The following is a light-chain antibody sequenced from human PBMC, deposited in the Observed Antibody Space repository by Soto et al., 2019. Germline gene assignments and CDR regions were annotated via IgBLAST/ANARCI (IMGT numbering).Light chain of an antibody. V-gene: IGLV1-47*01. Sequence: QSVLTQSPSASGTPGQRVTISCSGSSSNIGSNYVYWYQQLPGTAPKLLIYRNNQRPSGVPDRFSGSKSGTSASLAISGLRSEDEADYYCAAWDDSLSGPVVFGGGTKLTVL. CDR2: RNN. CDR1: SSNIGSNY. J-gene: IGLJ2*01. CDR3: AAWDDSLSGPVV.